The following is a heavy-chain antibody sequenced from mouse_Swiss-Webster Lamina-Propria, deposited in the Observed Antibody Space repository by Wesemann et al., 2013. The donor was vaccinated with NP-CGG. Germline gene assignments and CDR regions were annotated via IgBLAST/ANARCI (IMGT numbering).Heavy chain of an antibody. CDR1: GYTFSSYW. CDR3: ARRYGSSYFDY. V-gene: IGHV1-9*01. J-gene: IGHJ2*01. CDR2: ILPGSGST. Sequence: SVKISCKATGYTFSSYWIEWVKQRPGHGLEWIGEILPGSGSTNYNEKFKGKATFTADTSSNTAYMQLSSLTSEDSAVYYCARRYGSSYFDYWGQGTTLTVSS. D-gene: IGHD1-1*01.